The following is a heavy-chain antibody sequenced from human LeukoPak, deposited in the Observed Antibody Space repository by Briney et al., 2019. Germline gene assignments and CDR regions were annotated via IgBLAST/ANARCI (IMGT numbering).Heavy chain of an antibody. CDR3: ARDGGGRLEYFFDY. J-gene: IGHJ4*02. D-gene: IGHD3-3*01. Sequence: SETLSLTCTVSGGSISSGSYYWSWIRQPAGKGLEWIGRIYTSGSTNYNPSLKSRVTISVDTSKNQFSLKLNSVTAADTAVYFCARDGGGRLEYFFDYWGQGTLVTVSS. CDR1: GGSISSGSYY. V-gene: IGHV4-61*02. CDR2: IYTSGST.